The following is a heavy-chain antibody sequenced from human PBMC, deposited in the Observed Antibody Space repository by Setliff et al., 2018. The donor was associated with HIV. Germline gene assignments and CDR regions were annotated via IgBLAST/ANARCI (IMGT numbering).Heavy chain of an antibody. Sequence: PSETLSLTCTVSGDSFNSYYWFWIRQPPGEGLEYIGYIYNNGNAYYNPSFKSRVSLSVDRSESQFSLRVNSVTAADTAVYFCAGSSHIGIRKLWFVSWGQGRLVTVSS. CDR1: GDSFNSYY. CDR3: AGSSHIGIRKLWFVS. CDR2: IYNNGNA. V-gene: IGHV4-59*01. D-gene: IGHD2-21*01. J-gene: IGHJ5*01.